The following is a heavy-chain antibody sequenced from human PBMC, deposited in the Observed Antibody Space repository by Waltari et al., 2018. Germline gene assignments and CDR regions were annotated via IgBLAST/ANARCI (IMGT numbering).Heavy chain of an antibody. D-gene: IGHD3-10*01. CDR3: AKQGEY. CDR2: ISYDGSKK. CDR1: GFPFSYYA. Sequence: QAQLVESGGGVVQPGRSLSLSCSASGFPFSYYAMHWARQAPGKGLEWVAVISYDGSKKYYADSVTGRFTISRDNSKNTLYLQMNSLNSEDTAVYFCAKQGEYWGQGTLVTVSS. J-gene: IGHJ4*02. V-gene: IGHV3-30-3*02.